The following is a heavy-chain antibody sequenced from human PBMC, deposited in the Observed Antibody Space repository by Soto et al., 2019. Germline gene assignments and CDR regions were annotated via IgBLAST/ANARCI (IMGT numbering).Heavy chain of an antibody. CDR1: GFTFGDFN. D-gene: IGHD3-22*01. V-gene: IGHV3-21*04. CDR3: ARGSYYDSSGYYGP. CDR2: IISSSSYI. Sequence: GGSLRLSCAAAGFTFGDFNRNWVRKAPGKGLEWVSSIISSSSYIYYADSVKGRFTISRDNAKSSLYLQMDSLRAEDTAVYYCARGSYYDSSGYYGPWGQGTLVTVSS. J-gene: IGHJ5*02.